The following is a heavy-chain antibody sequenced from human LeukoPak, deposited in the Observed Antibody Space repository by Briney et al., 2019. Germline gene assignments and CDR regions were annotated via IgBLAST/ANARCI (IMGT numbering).Heavy chain of an antibody. CDR2: ISTYNGDT. CDR3: ATTMSSSWYY. CDR1: GYTFTSHG. V-gene: IGHV1-18*01. Sequence: SVKVLRRASGYTFTSHGILWVRQAPGKGFEWVGWISTYNGDTNYAQKLQGRVTMTTDTSTTTVYMEMRSLRSDDTAVYYCATTMSSSWYYWGQGTLVTVSS. J-gene: IGHJ4*02. D-gene: IGHD6-13*01.